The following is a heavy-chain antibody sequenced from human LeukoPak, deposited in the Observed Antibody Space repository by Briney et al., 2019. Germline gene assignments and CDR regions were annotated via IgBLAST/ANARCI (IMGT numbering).Heavy chain of an antibody. CDR2: IYYTGST. V-gene: IGHV4-59*01. J-gene: IGHJ3*02. CDR3: AREGRSAAFDI. CDR1: GGSLSTYY. Sequence: SETLSLTCTVSGGSLSTYYWSWIRQPPGKGLEWIGYIYYTGSTDYNPSLKSRVTISVDTSKNQFSLKLSSVTAADTAVYYCAREGRSAAFDIWGQGTMVTVSS.